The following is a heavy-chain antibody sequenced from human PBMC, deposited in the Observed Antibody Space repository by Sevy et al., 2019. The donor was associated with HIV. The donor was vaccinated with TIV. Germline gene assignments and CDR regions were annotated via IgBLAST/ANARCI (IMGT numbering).Heavy chain of an antibody. J-gene: IGHJ4*02. D-gene: IGHD2-8*01. Sequence: GGSLRLSCAASGFTFSKYSMSWVRQPPGKGLEWVSTLSFGCGEINYADSVKGRFATSRDNSKSSVYLQMNNLGTEDTAVYYCAREGCTKPHDYWGQGTLVTVSS. CDR1: GFTFSKYS. CDR3: AREGCTKPHDY. V-gene: IGHV3-23*01. CDR2: LSFGCGEI.